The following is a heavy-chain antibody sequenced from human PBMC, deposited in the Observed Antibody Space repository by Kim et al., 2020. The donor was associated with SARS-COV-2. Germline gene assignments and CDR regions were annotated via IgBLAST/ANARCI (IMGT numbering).Heavy chain of an antibody. V-gene: IGHV3-30*01. J-gene: IGHJ4*02. CDR3: AREGHSSGRAGSFDY. Sequence: DSVKGRLTVSTENSQNTLFLQIDSLRAEDTAVYYCAREGHSSGRAGSFDYWGQGTLVTVSS. D-gene: IGHD6-19*01.